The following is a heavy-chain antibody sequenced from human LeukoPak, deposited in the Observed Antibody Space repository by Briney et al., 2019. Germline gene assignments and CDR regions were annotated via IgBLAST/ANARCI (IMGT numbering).Heavy chain of an antibody. V-gene: IGHV4-34*01. D-gene: IGHD3-22*01. CDR2: INHSGST. Sequence: PSETLSLTCAVSGGSFSGYYWSWIRQPPGKGLEWIGEINHSGSTNYNPSLKSRVTISVDTSKNQFSLKLSSVTAADTAVYYCARDYYDSSGYLPGSHDAFDIWGQGTMVTVSS. J-gene: IGHJ3*02. CDR1: GGSFSGYY. CDR3: ARDYYDSSGYLPGSHDAFDI.